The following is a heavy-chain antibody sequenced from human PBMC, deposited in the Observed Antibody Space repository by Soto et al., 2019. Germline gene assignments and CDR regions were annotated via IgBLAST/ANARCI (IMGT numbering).Heavy chain of an antibody. D-gene: IGHD3-9*01. V-gene: IGHV4-30-4*01. CDR3: ARAISVYYDVLTGYRKSTWFDP. CDR1: GGSISNGDYY. J-gene: IGHJ5*02. Sequence: QVQLQESGPGLVKPSQTLSLTCTVSGGSISNGDYYWTWIRQPPGKGLEWIGYISYSGTAYYNPSLKSRVTISIDTSKNQFSLKMTSVTAADTALYYCARAISVYYDVLTGYRKSTWFDPWGQGTLVTVSS. CDR2: ISYSGTA.